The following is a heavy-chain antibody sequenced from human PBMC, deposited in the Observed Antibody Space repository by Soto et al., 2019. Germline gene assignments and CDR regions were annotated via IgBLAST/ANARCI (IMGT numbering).Heavy chain of an antibody. J-gene: IGHJ4*02. V-gene: IGHV1-2*02. CDR2: INPNSGGT. D-gene: IGHD6-6*01. Sequence: GASVKVSCKASGYTSAGYYMHWVRQAPGQGLEWMGWINPNSGGTNYAQKFQGRVTMTRDTSISTAYMELSRLRSDDTAVYYCARAAARIDYWGQGTLVTVSS. CDR3: ARAAARIDY. CDR1: GYTSAGYY.